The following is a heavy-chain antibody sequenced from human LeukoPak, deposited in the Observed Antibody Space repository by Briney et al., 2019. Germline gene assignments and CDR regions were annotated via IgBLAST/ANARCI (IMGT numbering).Heavy chain of an antibody. J-gene: IGHJ4*02. CDR1: GGSISGYY. Sequence: SETLSLTCTVSGGSISGYYWSWIRQPPGKGLEWIGYIYYSGTTDYNPSLKSRVTISVDTSKNQFSLKLSSVTAADTAVYYCARHSGFLEWFTPFDYWGQGTLVTVSS. D-gene: IGHD3-3*01. CDR2: IYYSGTT. V-gene: IGHV4-59*08. CDR3: ARHSGFLEWFTPFDY.